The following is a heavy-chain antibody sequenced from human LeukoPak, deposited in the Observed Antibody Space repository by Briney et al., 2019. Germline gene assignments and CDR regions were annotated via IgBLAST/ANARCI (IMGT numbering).Heavy chain of an antibody. D-gene: IGHD3-3*01. V-gene: IGHV3-23*01. CDR3: ANHLVYDFWSGYYFDY. J-gene: IGHJ4*02. CDR1: GFTFSSYA. Sequence: GGSLRLSCAASGFTFSSYAMSWVRQAPGKGLEWVSAISGSGGSTYYADSVKGRLTISRDNSRNTLYLQMNSLRAEDTAVYYCANHLVYDFWSGYYFDYWGQGTLATVSS. CDR2: ISGSGGST.